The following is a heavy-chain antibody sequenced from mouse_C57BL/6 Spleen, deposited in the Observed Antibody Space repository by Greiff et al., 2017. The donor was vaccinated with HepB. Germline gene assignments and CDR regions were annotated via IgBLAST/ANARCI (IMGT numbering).Heavy chain of an antibody. Sequence: QVQLQQSGAELARPGASVKMSCKASGYTFTSYTMHWVKQRPGQGLEWIGYINPSSGYTKYNQKFKDKATLTANKSSSTAYMQLSSLTSEDSAVYYCARNYYDYDEAMDYWGQGTSVTVSS. CDR1: GYTFTSYT. CDR2: INPSSGYT. J-gene: IGHJ4*01. CDR3: ARNYYDYDEAMDY. V-gene: IGHV1-4*01. D-gene: IGHD2-4*01.